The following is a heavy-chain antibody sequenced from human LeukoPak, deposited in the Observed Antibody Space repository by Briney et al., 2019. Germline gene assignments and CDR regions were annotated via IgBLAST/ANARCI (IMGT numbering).Heavy chain of an antibody. Sequence: GGSLRLSCAASGFTFSNAWMSWVRQAPGKGLEWVGRIKSKTDGGTTDYAAPVKGRFTISRDDSKNTLYLQMNSLKTEDTAVYYCTTYNSVYSSSWRIYYYMDVWGKGTTVTISS. J-gene: IGHJ6*03. CDR3: TTYNSVYSSSWRIYYYMDV. CDR2: IKSKTDGGTT. CDR1: GFTFSNAW. V-gene: IGHV3-15*01. D-gene: IGHD6-13*01.